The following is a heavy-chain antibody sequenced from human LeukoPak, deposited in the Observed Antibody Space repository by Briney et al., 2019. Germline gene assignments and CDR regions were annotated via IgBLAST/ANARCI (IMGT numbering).Heavy chain of an antibody. CDR3: ARDGTRTTGTTFDI. Sequence: SETLSLTCAVYGGSFSGYYWSWIRQPPGKGLEWIGEINHSGSTNYNPSLKSRVTISVDTSKNQFSLKLSSVTAADTAVYYCARDGTRTTGTTFDIWGQGTMVTVSS. D-gene: IGHD1-1*01. J-gene: IGHJ3*02. V-gene: IGHV4-34*01. CDR1: GGSFSGYY. CDR2: INHSGST.